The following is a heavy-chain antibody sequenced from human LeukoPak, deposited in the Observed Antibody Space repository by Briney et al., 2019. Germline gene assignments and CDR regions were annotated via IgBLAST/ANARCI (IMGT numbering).Heavy chain of an antibody. CDR1: GYTFTSYY. CDR2: INPSGGST. CDR3: ARGFRERSNYYYYYYMDV. Sequence: ASVKVSCKASGYTFTSYYMHWVRHAPGQGLEWMGIINPSGGSTSYTQKFQGRVTMTRDMSTSTVYMELSSLRSEDTAVYYCARGFRERSNYYYYYYMDVWGKGTTVTVSS. D-gene: IGHD3-10*01. J-gene: IGHJ6*03. V-gene: IGHV1-46*01.